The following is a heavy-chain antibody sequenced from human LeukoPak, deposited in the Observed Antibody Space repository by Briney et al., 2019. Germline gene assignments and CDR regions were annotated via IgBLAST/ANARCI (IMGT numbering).Heavy chain of an antibody. CDR2: IYASGNT. V-gene: IGHV4-61*02. CDR3: ASYREAYDLYPHGLDV. Sequence: SETLSLTCSVSVASVSTTAYFWNWIRQPAGEGLEWIGRIYASGNTHYNPSLKSRVTMSLDTSKNQFSLTMRSVTAADSAVYFCASYREAYDLYPHGLDVWGRGTVVTVSS. J-gene: IGHJ3*01. D-gene: IGHD5-24*01. CDR1: VASVSTTAYF.